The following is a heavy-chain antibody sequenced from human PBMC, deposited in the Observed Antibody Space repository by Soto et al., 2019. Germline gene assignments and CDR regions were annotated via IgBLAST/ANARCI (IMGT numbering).Heavy chain of an antibody. V-gene: IGHV4-30-2*01. CDR2: IYHSGST. Sequence: PSETLSLTCAGSGGSISSGGYSWSWIRQPPGKGLEWIGYIYHSGSTYYNPSLKSRVTISVDRSKNQFSLKLSSVTAADTAVYYCARERYYYGSGSPHNWFDPWGQGTLVTVSS. CDR1: GGSISSGGYS. CDR3: ARERYYYGSGSPHNWFDP. D-gene: IGHD3-10*01. J-gene: IGHJ5*02.